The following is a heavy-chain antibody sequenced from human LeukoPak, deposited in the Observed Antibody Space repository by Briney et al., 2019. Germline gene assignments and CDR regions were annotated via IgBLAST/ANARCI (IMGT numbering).Heavy chain of an antibody. V-gene: IGHV1-69*02. CDR3: ARMPSPDGRSSVDY. J-gene: IGHJ4*02. CDR2: IDPLRDIV. CDR1: GGTFSTYT. D-gene: IGHD6-13*01. Sequence: ASVKVSCKDSGGTFSTYTHNWVRQAPGQGLEWMGRIDPLRDIVNYAQKFQGRVTITADKSSNTAYMELASLTSEDTAVYYCARMPSPDGRSSVDYWGQGTLVIVSS.